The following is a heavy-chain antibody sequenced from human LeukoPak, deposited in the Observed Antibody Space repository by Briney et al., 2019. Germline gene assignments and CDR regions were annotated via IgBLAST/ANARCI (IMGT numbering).Heavy chain of an antibody. CDR1: GGSISSYY. CDR3: ARWGSIAIARFDY. Sequence: SETLSLTCTVSGGSISSYYWSWIRQPPGKGLEWIGYIYYTGSTNYNPSLTSRVNISVDTSKNQFSLNLTSVTAADTAVYYCARWGSIAIARFDYWGQGTLVTVSS. D-gene: IGHD6-6*01. CDR2: IYYTGST. V-gene: IGHV4-59*01. J-gene: IGHJ4*02.